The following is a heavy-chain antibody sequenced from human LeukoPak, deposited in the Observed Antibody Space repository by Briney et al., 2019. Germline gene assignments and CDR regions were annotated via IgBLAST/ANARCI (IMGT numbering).Heavy chain of an antibody. V-gene: IGHV3-43*01. J-gene: IGHJ4*02. Sequence: GGSLRLSCAASGFIFDDSTMHWVRQTPGKGLEWVSLINWDGGSTYYAGSVQGRFTISRDNSKNSLYLQMNSLRTEDTALYYCTKGDVESPMNFYYWGQGTLVTVSS. CDR3: TKGDVESPMNFYY. CDR2: INWDGGST. D-gene: IGHD5-18*01. CDR1: GFIFDDST.